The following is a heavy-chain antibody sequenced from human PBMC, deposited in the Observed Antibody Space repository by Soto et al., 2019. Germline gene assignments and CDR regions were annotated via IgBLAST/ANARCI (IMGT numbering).Heavy chain of an antibody. CDR1: GITFSNFP. D-gene: IGHD6-6*01. V-gene: IGHV3-64*01. CDR3: ARRARPDFYYMDV. CDR2: ISSNGLAT. Sequence: GGSLRLSCAASGITFSNFPMSWVRQPPGKGLEWVSGISSNGLATYYANSVKGRFTISRDNSRNTVYLQMGSLRPEDMAVYYCARRARPDFYYMDVWGKGTTVTVSS. J-gene: IGHJ6*03.